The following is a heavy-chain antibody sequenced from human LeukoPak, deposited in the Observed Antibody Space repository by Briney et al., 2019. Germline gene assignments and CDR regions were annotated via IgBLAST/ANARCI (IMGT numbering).Heavy chain of an antibody. Sequence: GGSLRLSCAASGFTFSSYSMNWVRQAPGKGLEWVSYIDNSGSTIYYADSVKGRFTISRDNAKNSVYLQMNSLRAEDTALYYCARPGPTFGGVITYFDYWGQGTLVTVSS. D-gene: IGHD3-16*02. CDR3: ARPGPTFGGVITYFDY. V-gene: IGHV3-48*04. CDR2: IDNSGSTI. J-gene: IGHJ4*02. CDR1: GFTFSSYS.